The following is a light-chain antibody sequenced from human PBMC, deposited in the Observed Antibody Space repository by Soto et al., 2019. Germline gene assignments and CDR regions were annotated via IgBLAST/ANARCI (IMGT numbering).Light chain of an antibody. CDR3: SSYTSSSPGV. V-gene: IGLV2-14*01. Sequence: HCALTQPASVSGSPGQSITISWTGTSSDVGGYNYVSWYQQHPGKASKLMIYDVSNRPSGVSNRFSGSKSGNTASLTISGLQAEDEADYYCSSYTSSSPGVFGGGTKLTVL. CDR2: DVS. CDR1: SSDVGGYNY. J-gene: IGLJ2*01.